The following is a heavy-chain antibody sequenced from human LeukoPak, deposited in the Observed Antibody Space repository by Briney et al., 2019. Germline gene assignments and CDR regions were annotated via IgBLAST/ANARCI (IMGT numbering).Heavy chain of an antibody. J-gene: IGHJ5*02. Sequence: SETLSLTCTVSGDSISSYYWSWIRQPPGKGLEWIGYIYYSGSTEYNPSLKSRVTILVDTSKNQFSLKLSSVAAADTAVYFCARGQGSTWTGWFDPWGQGTLVTVSS. CDR1: GDSISSYY. CDR2: IYYSGST. V-gene: IGHV4-59*01. D-gene: IGHD6-13*01. CDR3: ARGQGSTWTGWFDP.